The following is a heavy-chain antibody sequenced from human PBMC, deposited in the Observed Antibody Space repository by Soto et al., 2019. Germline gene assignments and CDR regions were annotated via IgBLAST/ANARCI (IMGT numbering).Heavy chain of an antibody. V-gene: IGHV4-4*02. CDR1: GGSISSSNW. D-gene: IGHD3-10*01. Sequence: QVQLQESGPGLVKPSGTLSLTGAVSGGSISSSNWWRWVRQPPGKGLKWLGEIYHSGSTNYNPSLKSRVTISVDKSKTQFSLKLSSVTAADTAVYYCARSYMVRGVANWFDPWGQGTLVTVSS. CDR2: IYHSGST. J-gene: IGHJ5*02. CDR3: ARSYMVRGVANWFDP.